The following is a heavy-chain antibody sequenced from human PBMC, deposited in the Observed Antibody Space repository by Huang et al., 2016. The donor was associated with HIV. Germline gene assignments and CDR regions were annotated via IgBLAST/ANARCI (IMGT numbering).Heavy chain of an antibody. D-gene: IGHD6-19*01. CDR1: GLTFSSYA. J-gene: IGHJ4*02. CDR2: ISGRGDKT. Sequence: EVQLLESGGGLVQPGGSLRLSCAASGLTFSSYAMSWVRQAPGKGLKWCSGISGRGDKTYYADSVKGRFTISRDNSKNTLYLQMNSLRAEDTALYYCVQVRGDTSGWFIGWGQGTLVTVSS. V-gene: IGHV3-23*01. CDR3: VQVRGDTSGWFIG.